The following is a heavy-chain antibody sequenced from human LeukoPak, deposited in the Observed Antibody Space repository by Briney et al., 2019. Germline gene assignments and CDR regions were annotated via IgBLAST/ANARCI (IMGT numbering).Heavy chain of an antibody. Sequence: GRSLRLSCAVSGFKFDDYAMHWVRQPPGKGLEWVSSVSWNSDNMAYADSVKGRFTISRDNAKKSLYLQMNSLRTDDMALYYCVKDGCGGGCYLDNWGQGTLVTVSS. CDR1: GFKFDDYA. CDR2: VSWNSDNM. D-gene: IGHD2-21*02. CDR3: VKDGCGGGCYLDN. J-gene: IGHJ4*02. V-gene: IGHV3-9*03.